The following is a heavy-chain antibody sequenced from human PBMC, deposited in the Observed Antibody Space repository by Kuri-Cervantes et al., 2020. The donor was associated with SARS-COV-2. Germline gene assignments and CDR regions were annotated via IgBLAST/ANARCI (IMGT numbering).Heavy chain of an antibody. D-gene: IGHD3-3*01. CDR2: IKSKTDGGTT. CDR3: TTDGRRAIFGGVTNRYYYYYGMDV. V-gene: IGHV3-15*07. CDR1: GFTFSSYW. Sequence: GESLKISCAASGFTFSSYWMHWVRQAPGKGLEWVGRIKSKTDGGTTDCAAPVKGRFTISRDDSKNTLYMQMNSLKTEDTAVYYCTTDGRRAIFGGVTNRYYYYYGMDVWGQGTTVTVSS. J-gene: IGHJ6*02.